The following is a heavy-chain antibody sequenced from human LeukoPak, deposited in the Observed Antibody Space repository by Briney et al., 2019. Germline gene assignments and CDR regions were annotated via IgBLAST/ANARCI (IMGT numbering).Heavy chain of an antibody. CDR1: GFTFSSYG. CDR3: ARDLGFLRQSWQLAH. CDR2: ISYDGSNK. J-gene: IGHJ5*02. D-gene: IGHD3-3*01. V-gene: IGHV3-30*03. Sequence: GGSLRLSCAASGFTFSSYGMHWVRQAPGKGLEWVAVISYDGSNKYYADSVKGRFTISRDNSKNTLYLQMNSLRAEDTAVYYCARDLGFLRQSWQLAHWGQGTLVTVSS.